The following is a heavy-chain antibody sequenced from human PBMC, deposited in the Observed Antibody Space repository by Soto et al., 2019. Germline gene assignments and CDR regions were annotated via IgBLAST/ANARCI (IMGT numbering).Heavy chain of an antibody. CDR3: ARESEDLTSNFDY. J-gene: IGHJ4*02. V-gene: IGHV3-21*06. Sequence: LRLSCAASGFTFTRYSMNWVRQAPGKGLEWVSSISSTTNYIYYGDSMKGRFTISRDNAKNSLCLEMNSLRAEDTAVYYCARESEDLTSNFDYWGQGTLVTVSS. CDR2: ISSTTNYI. CDR1: GFTFTRYS.